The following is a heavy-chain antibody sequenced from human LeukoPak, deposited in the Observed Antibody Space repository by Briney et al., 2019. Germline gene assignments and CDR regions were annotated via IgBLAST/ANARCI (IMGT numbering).Heavy chain of an antibody. CDR3: AREGSRGYSSGWHSFAEYFQH. CDR1: GFTFSSYS. D-gene: IGHD6-19*01. Sequence: PGGSLRLSCAASGFTFSSYSMNWVRQAPGKGLEWVSYISSSSSTIYYAESVKGRFTISRDNAKNSLYLQMNSLRAEDTAVYYCAREGSRGYSSGWHSFAEYFQHWGQGTLVTVSS. CDR2: ISSSSSTI. J-gene: IGHJ1*01. V-gene: IGHV3-48*01.